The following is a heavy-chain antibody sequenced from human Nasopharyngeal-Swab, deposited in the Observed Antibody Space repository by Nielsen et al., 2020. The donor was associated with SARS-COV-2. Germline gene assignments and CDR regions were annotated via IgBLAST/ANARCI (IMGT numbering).Heavy chain of an antibody. CDR2: IGTAGDT. CDR1: GFTFSSYD. J-gene: IGHJ3*02. Sequence: ESLKISCAASGFTFSSYDMHWVRQATGKGLEWVSAIGTAGDTYYPGSVKGRFTISRENAKNSLYLQMNSLRAGDTAVYYCAREEVTTGAFDIWGQGTMVTVS. V-gene: IGHV3-13*01. CDR3: AREEVTTGAFDI. D-gene: IGHD4-17*01.